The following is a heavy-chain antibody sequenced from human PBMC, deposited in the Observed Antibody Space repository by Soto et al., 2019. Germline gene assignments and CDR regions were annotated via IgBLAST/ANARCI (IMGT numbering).Heavy chain of an antibody. CDR1: GGNFTSYA. CDR2: IVPLFGTT. J-gene: IGHJ5*02. V-gene: IGHV1-69*01. Sequence: QVQLVQSGAEVKKPGSSVKVSCKASGGNFTSYAISWVRQAPGQGLEFMGGIVPLFGTTNYAHKFRGRVTVTADESTSTVYMEMSSIRSADTAVYYCAKASGRSWYNWFDPWGQGTLVTVST. D-gene: IGHD6-13*01. CDR3: AKASGRSWYNWFDP.